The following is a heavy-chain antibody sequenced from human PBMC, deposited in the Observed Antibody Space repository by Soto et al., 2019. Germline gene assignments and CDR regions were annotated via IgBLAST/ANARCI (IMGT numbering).Heavy chain of an antibody. CDR1: GYTFTANY. J-gene: IGHJ5*02. Sequence: ASVKVSCKASGYTFTANYIHWVRQAPGQGLEWMGWINSNSGGTKYAQNFQDRVTLHRDTSISTVYMDLSRLISYDTAVYYGARGTGTNWFDPWGQGTLVTVSS. D-gene: IGHD1-7*01. CDR2: INSNSGGT. V-gene: IGHV1-2*02. CDR3: ARGTGTNWFDP.